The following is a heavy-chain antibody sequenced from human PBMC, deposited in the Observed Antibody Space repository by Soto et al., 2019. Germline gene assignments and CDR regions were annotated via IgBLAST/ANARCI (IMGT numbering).Heavy chain of an antibody. V-gene: IGHV1-69*12. D-gene: IGHD5-12*01. CDR2: IIPIYGTA. J-gene: IGHJ4*02. Sequence: QVQLVQAGAEVKKPGSSVKVSCKASGGTFSTYAISWVRQAPGQGLEWMGGIIPIYGTANYAQKFQGRLKTTADEPTSTVYVELSSLRSDDTAVYYCAREDKPGGYTPPGTSGFDSWGQGTLVTVSS. CDR1: GGTFSTYA. CDR3: AREDKPGGYTPPGTSGFDS.